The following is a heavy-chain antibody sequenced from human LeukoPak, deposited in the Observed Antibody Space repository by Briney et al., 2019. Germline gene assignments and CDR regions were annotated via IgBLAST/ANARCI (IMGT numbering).Heavy chain of an antibody. CDR3: ASFYGSGSYYPKPDY. Sequence: SETLSLTCTVSGGSISSSSYYWGWIRQPPEKGLEWIGSIYYSGSTYYNPSLKSRVTISVDTSKNQFSLKLSSVTAADTAVYYCASFYGSGSYYPKPDYWGQGTLVTVSS. J-gene: IGHJ4*02. V-gene: IGHV4-39*01. D-gene: IGHD3-10*01. CDR2: IYYSGST. CDR1: GGSISSSSYY.